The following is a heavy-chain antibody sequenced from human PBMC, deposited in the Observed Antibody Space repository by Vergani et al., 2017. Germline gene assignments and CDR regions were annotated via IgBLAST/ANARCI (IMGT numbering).Heavy chain of an antibody. CDR2: ISSSSSYI. V-gene: IGHV3-21*01. Sequence: VQLQQWGAGLLKPSETLSLTCAVYGGSFSGYYWSWIRQPPGKGLEWVSSISSSSSYIYYADSVKGRFTISRDNAKNSLYLQMNSLRAEDTAVYYCARDGRSYLEMGAVAYWDYWGQGTLVTVSS. CDR3: ARDGRSYLEMGAVAYWDY. D-gene: IGHD6-19*01. CDR1: GGSFSGYY. J-gene: IGHJ4*02.